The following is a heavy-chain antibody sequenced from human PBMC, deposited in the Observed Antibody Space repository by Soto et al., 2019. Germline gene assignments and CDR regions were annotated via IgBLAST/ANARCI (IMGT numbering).Heavy chain of an antibody. CDR1: GFTFSNYA. CDR2: LSGSGGST. D-gene: IGHD6-19*01. V-gene: IGHV3-23*01. CDR3: AKDEIAVPDAYSYYGLDV. J-gene: IGHJ6*02. Sequence: EVQLLESGGGLVQPGGSLRLSCAASGFTFSNYAMNWVRQAPGKGLEWVSALSGSGGSTYYADSVKGRFTISRDNYKNTLYLQMNNLRAEDTAVYYCAKDEIAVPDAYSYYGLDVWGQGTTVTVSS.